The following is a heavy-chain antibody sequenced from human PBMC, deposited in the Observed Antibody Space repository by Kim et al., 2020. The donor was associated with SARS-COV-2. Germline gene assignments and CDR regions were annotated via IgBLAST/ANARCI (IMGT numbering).Heavy chain of an antibody. J-gene: IGHJ3*02. Sequence: GGSLRLSCAASGFTFSGYSMNWVRQAPGKGLEWVSSISSSSSYIYYADSVKGRFTISRDNAKNSLYLQMNSLRAEDTAVYYCARALDDYIWGSYRYSDAFDIWGQGTMVTVSS. CDR2: ISSSSSYI. D-gene: IGHD3-16*02. CDR1: GFTFSGYS. CDR3: ARALDDYIWGSYRYSDAFDI. V-gene: IGHV3-21*01.